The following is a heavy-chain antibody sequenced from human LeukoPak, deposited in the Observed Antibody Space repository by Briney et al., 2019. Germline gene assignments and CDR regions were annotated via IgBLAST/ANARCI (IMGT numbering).Heavy chain of an antibody. CDR1: GYTLTELS. D-gene: IGHD3-10*01. CDR2: FDPEDGEA. Sequence: ASVKISCKVSGYTLTELSIHWVRQAPGRGLEWMGAFDPEDGEAIYARQFRGRVTMTEDTSTDTAYMELGSLKSVDTAVYYCATSSFFGSGSVYYFDNWGQGTLVTVSS. CDR3: ATSSFFGSGSVYYFDN. J-gene: IGHJ4*02. V-gene: IGHV1-24*01.